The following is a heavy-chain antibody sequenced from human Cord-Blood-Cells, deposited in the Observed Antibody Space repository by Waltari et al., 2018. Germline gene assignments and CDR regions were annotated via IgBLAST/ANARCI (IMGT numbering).Heavy chain of an antibody. CDR3: ARHFLLGEYSSSSEYFQH. V-gene: IGHV4-39*01. J-gene: IGHJ1*01. CDR1: GGSISSSSYY. D-gene: IGHD6-6*01. Sequence: QLQLQESGPGLVKPSETLSLTCTVSGGSISSSSYYWGWIRQPPGKGLEWIGSIYYSGSTYYNPSLKSRVTISVDTSKNQFSLKLSSVTAADTAVYYCARHFLLGEYSSSSEYFQHWGQGTLVTVSS. CDR2: IYYSGST.